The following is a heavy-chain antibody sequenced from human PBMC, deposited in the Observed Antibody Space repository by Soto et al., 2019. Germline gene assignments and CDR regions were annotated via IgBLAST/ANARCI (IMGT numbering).Heavy chain of an antibody. Sequence: QVQLVQSGAEVKKPGSSVKVSCKASGGTFSSYAISWVRQAPGQGLEWMGGIIPIFGTANYTQKFQGRVTITADESTSTAYVELSSVRSEDRAVYYCARDIPLGYCSGGSCHALDYWGQGTLVTVSS. V-gene: IGHV1-69*12. J-gene: IGHJ4*02. CDR3: ARDIPLGYCSGGSCHALDY. D-gene: IGHD2-15*01. CDR2: IIPIFGTA. CDR1: GGTFSSYA.